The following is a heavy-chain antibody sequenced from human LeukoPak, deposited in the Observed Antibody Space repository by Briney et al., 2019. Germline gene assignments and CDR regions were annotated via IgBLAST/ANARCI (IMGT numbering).Heavy chain of an antibody. D-gene: IGHD3-9*01. CDR2: INPNSGGT. CDR1: GYTFTGYY. Sequence: ASVKVSFTASGYTFTGYYIHWVRQAPGPGHERMGWINPNSGGTNYAQTFQGRVTMTRDTSISTAYLELSRLRSDATAAYYCARHQDDMLTGPYGDWFDPRGQGTLVTVSS. CDR3: ARHQDDMLTGPYGDWFDP. V-gene: IGHV1-2*02. J-gene: IGHJ5*02.